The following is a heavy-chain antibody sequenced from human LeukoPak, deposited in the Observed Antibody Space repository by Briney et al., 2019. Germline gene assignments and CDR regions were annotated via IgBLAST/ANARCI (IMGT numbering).Heavy chain of an antibody. Sequence: GGSLRLSCVASGFPFSSYWMTWVRQAPGKGLEWVANIKQDGSKKSYVDSVKGRSTISRDNSKNTLYLQMNSLRAEDTAVYYCAREYVRFFDYWGQGTLVTVSS. D-gene: IGHD3-10*02. J-gene: IGHJ4*02. CDR2: IKQDGSKK. CDR1: GFPFSSYW. CDR3: AREYVRFFDY. V-gene: IGHV3-7*01.